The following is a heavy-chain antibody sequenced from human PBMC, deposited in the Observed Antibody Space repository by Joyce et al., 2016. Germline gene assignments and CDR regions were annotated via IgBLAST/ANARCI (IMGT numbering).Heavy chain of an antibody. CDR3: AGTFNYPHHDGMDV. V-gene: IGHV1-69*02. CDR2: IIPMLNMT. D-gene: IGHD5-24*01. Sequence: QVHLVQSGAEVKKSGSSVKVSCKASGGSFNKYTVSWVRQAPGQGLAWMGRIIPMLNMTNYAQEFQGKATITADKSTTTAYMQLAGLRSDDTAVYFCAGTFNYPHHDGMDVWGQGTTVTVSS. J-gene: IGHJ6*02. CDR1: GGSFNKYT.